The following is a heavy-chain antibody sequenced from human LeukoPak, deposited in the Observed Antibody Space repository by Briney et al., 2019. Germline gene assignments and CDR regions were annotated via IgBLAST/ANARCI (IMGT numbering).Heavy chain of an antibody. CDR3: ARPRASRTYPNDAFDI. Sequence: SETLPLTCNVSGGSISSSSYYWGWIRQPPGKGLEWIGSIHSSGSTYYNLSLKSRVTISVDTSKNHFSLKVNSVTAADTAIYYCARPRASRTYPNDAFDIWGQGTMVTVSS. D-gene: IGHD2-2*01. V-gene: IGHV4-39*02. CDR1: GGSISSSSYY. J-gene: IGHJ3*02. CDR2: IHSSGST.